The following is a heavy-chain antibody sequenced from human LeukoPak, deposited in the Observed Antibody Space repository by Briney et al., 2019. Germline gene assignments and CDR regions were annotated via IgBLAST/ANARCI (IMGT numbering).Heavy chain of an antibody. Sequence: QTGGSLRLSCAASGFTFSSYAMTWVRQAPGKGLEWVSGITGSGGSTYYADSVKGRFTISRDNSKNTLYLQMNSLRAEDTAVYYCAKDFYDSSGSRYDYWGQGTLVTVSS. CDR1: GFTFSSYA. V-gene: IGHV3-23*01. CDR2: ITGSGGST. J-gene: IGHJ4*02. CDR3: AKDFYDSSGSRYDY. D-gene: IGHD3-22*01.